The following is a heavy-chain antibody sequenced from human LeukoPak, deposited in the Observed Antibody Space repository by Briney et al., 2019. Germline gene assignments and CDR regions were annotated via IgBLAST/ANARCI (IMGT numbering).Heavy chain of an antibody. D-gene: IGHD2-21*01. V-gene: IGHV3-23*01. CDR2: ISGSGDNT. Sequence: PGGSLRLSCVASGFTFSNYAMMWVRQAPGKGLEWVSGISGSGDNTKYADSVKGRFTISRDNSKNMLYLQLSSLKAEDTAVYYCGSLCLLWGQGTLVTVSS. J-gene: IGHJ4*02. CDR1: GFTFSNYA. CDR3: GSLCLL.